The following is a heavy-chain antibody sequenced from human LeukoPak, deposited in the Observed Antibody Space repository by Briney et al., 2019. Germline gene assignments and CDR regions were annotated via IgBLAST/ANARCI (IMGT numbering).Heavy chain of an antibody. Sequence: PSETLSLTCTVSGGSISNYYWSWIRQPPGKGLEWIGYINYSGSANYNPSLKSRVTMSVDTSKNQFSLKLTSVTAADTAVYYCARRARYCSSTSRTWGCGYYYYGMDVWGQGTTVTVSS. CDR1: GGSISNYY. CDR2: INYSGSA. CDR3: ARRARYCSSTSRTWGCGYYYYGMDV. V-gene: IGHV4-59*01. D-gene: IGHD2-2*01. J-gene: IGHJ6*02.